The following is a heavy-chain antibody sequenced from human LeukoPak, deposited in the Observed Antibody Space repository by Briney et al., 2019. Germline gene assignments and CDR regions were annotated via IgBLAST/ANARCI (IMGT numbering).Heavy chain of an antibody. CDR2: IKSKTDGGTT. CDR3: ARGWIVAGRSHFDY. D-gene: IGHD6-19*01. Sequence: GGSLRLSCAASGFTFSNAWMSWVRQAPGKGLEWVGRIKSKTDGGTTDYAAPVKGRFTISRDDSKNTLYLQMNSLRAEDTAVYYCARGWIVAGRSHFDYWGQGTLVTVSS. V-gene: IGHV3-15*01. J-gene: IGHJ4*02. CDR1: GFTFSNAW.